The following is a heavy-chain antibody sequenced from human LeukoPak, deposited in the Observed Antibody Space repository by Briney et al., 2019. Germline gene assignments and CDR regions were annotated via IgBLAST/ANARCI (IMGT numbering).Heavy chain of an antibody. CDR3: AKVRSRIAAAGTSVYYFDY. Sequence: GGSLRLSCEASGFTFSPYAMSWVRQTPGKGLEWVAAISGDNPGTYHASSVRGRFTISRDNSKNTVHLQMNSLRAEDTAVYYCAKVRSRIAAAGTSVYYFDYWGQGTLVTVSS. D-gene: IGHD6-13*01. CDR2: ISGDNPGT. CDR1: GFTFSPYA. J-gene: IGHJ4*02. V-gene: IGHV3-23*01.